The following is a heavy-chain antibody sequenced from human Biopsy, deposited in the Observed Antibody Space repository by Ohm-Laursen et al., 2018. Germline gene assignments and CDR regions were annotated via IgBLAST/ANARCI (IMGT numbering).Heavy chain of an antibody. CDR1: GFTFSDYY. J-gene: IGHJ6*02. CDR2: ITNTGRTV. Sequence: GSLRLSCAASGFTFSDYYMNWIRQAPGKGLEWVSFITNTGRTVYADSMKGRFTISRDNADNSLHLQMKSLRAEDTAVYYCARELGNGMDVWGQGTPVTVSS. V-gene: IGHV3-11*01. CDR3: ARELGNGMDV.